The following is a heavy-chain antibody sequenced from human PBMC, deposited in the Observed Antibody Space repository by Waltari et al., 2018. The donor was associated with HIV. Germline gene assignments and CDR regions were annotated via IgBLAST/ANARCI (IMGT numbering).Heavy chain of an antibody. CDR2: IRKDGTEK. Sequence: EVQLAESGGGLVQPGGSLRLSCAASGFTFKNYWMSWVRRAPGKGLEWVANIRKDGTEKYYVDSVKGRFTISRDNAKNSLSLQMDSLSAEDTATYYCAREEYNSSSSLDYWGQGALVTVSS. J-gene: IGHJ4*02. CDR3: AREEYNSSSSLDY. CDR1: GFTFKNYW. V-gene: IGHV3-7*01. D-gene: IGHD3-22*01.